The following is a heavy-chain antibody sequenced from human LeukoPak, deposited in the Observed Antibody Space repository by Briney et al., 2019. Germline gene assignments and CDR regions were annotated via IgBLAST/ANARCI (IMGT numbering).Heavy chain of an antibody. D-gene: IGHD5-18*01. CDR1: GFTFSTYG. J-gene: IGHJ4*02. CDR3: AKSSSRLDTSSFEY. V-gene: IGHV3-30*02. CDR2: IQYDGSNK. Sequence: GGSLRLSCAASGFTFSTYGIHWVRQAPGKGLEWVTFIQYDGSNKYADSVKGRFTISRDNSKNVLYLQMNSLRAEDTALYYCAKSSSRLDTSSFEYWGQGTLVTVSS.